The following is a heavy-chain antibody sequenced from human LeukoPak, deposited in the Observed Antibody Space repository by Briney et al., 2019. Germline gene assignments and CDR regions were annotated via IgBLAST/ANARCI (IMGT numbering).Heavy chain of an antibody. CDR1: GGSISSYY. V-gene: IGHV4-59*12. CDR2: IYYSGTT. CDR3: ARGIGQRYSSSWYFDY. Sequence: PSETLSLTCTVSGGSISSYYWSWIRQPPGKGLEWIGYIYYSGTTNYNPSLKSRVTVSVDTSKNQFSLKLSSVTAADTAVYYCARGIGQRYSSSWYFDYWGQGTLVTVSS. D-gene: IGHD6-13*01. J-gene: IGHJ4*02.